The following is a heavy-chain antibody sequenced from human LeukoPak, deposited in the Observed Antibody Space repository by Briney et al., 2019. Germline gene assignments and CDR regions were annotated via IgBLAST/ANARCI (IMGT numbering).Heavy chain of an antibody. CDR3: VRDSSFAFDY. CDR2: IWDSSRIT. D-gene: IGHD2/OR15-2a*01. Sequence: GGSLRLSCAASGFTFGSFSMNWLRQAPGKGLQWLSYIWDSSRITYQADSVKGRFTISRDNARSSLYLQMNSLRDEDTAVYYCVRDSSFAFDYWGQGILVTVSS. V-gene: IGHV3-48*02. J-gene: IGHJ4*02. CDR1: GFTFGSFS.